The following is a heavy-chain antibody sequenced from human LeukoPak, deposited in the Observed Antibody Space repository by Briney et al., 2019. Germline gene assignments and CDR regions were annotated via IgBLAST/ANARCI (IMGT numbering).Heavy chain of an antibody. CDR1: GGSISSSSYY. Sequence: KPSEPLSLPCPVSGGSISSSSYYWGWSRQPPGKGLEWIWSIYYSGSTYYNPSLKSRVTISVDTSKNQFSLKLSSVTAADTAVYYCASQVEDGMDVWGQGTTVTVSS. V-gene: IGHV4-39*01. J-gene: IGHJ6*02. CDR2: IYYSGST. CDR3: ASQVEDGMDV.